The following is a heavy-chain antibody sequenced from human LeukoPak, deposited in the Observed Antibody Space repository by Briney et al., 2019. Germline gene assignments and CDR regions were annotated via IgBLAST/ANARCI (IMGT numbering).Heavy chain of an antibody. CDR1: GFTFSSYS. J-gene: IGHJ4*02. V-gene: IGHV3-21*04. Sequence: PGGSLRLSCAASGFTFSSYSMNWIRQAPGKGLEWVSSISSSTSYIYYADSVKGRFTISRDNSKNTIYLQMNSLRAEDTALYYCAKAAAAPGFDFWGQGTLVTVSS. D-gene: IGHD6-13*01. CDR3: AKAAAAPGFDF. CDR2: ISSSTSYI.